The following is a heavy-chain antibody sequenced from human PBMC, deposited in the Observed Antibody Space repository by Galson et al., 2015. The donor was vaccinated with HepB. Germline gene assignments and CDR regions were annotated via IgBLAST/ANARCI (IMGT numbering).Heavy chain of an antibody. CDR1: GYTFTSYG. CDR3: ARSPPLSSSWTRFYYMDV. J-gene: IGHJ6*03. CDR2: ISAYNGNT. V-gene: IGHV1-18*01. Sequence: SVKVSCKASGYTFTSYGISWVRQAPGQGLEWMGWISAYNGNTNYAQKLQGRVTMTTDTSTSTAYMELRSLRSDDTAVYYCARSPPLSSSWTRFYYMDVWGKGTTVTVSS. D-gene: IGHD6-13*01.